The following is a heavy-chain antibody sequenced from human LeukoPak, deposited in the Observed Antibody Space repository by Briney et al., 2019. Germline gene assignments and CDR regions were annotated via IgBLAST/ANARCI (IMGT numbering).Heavy chain of an antibody. CDR3: ARAGFLITFGGVIS. D-gene: IGHD3-16*02. Sequence: GGSLRLSCAASGFTFSTFAMIWVRQPPGKGLEWVSSIFPSGGEIHYADSVRGRFTISRDNSKSTLSLQMNSLRAEDTAIYYCARAGFLITFGGVISWGQGTLVTVSS. CDR1: GFTFSTFA. J-gene: IGHJ5*02. V-gene: IGHV3-23*01. CDR2: IFPSGGEI.